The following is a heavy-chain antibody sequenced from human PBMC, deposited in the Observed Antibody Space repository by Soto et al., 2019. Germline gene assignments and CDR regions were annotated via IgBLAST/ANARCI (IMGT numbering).Heavy chain of an antibody. D-gene: IGHD6-13*01. CDR1: GGSISSINW. CDR2: IYHSGST. V-gene: IGHV4-4*02. J-gene: IGHJ4*02. CDR3: ARAAMGGSSWPFDY. Sequence: QVQLQESGPGLVKPSGTLSLTCAVSGGSISSINWWGWVRQPPGKGLEWIGEIYHSGSTNSNPSLKSRVTISVDKSKNQFSLKLSSVTAADTAVYYCARAAMGGSSWPFDYWGQGTLVTVSS.